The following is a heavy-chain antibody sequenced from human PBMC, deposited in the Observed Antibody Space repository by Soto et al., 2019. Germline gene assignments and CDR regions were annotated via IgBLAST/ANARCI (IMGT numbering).Heavy chain of an antibody. J-gene: IGHJ2*01. D-gene: IGHD3-22*01. Sequence: QITLKESGPTLVKPTQTLTLTCTFSGFSLETSGMGMSWIRQPPGKALEWLALIYWDDDKRYSPSLKNRLTITKDTSKNQVVLTLTNMDPVDTATYSFVHSIYHYDTRPHSTFWYFDLWARGTLVNVSS. CDR1: GFSLETSGMG. CDR3: VHSIYHYDTRPHSTFWYFDL. V-gene: IGHV2-5*02. CDR2: IYWDDDK.